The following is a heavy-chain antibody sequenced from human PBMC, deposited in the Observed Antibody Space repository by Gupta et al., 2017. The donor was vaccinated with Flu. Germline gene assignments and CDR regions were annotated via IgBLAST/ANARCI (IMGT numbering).Heavy chain of an antibody. CDR1: Y. D-gene: IGHD6-13*01. CDR2: VDPNSGVT. Sequence: YMHWVRQAPGQGLEWMGWVDPNSGVTNYAQKFRGRVTMTRDTSISTVYMELSRLKPDDTAVYYCARLFLAASDGIDPWGQGTLVTVSS. CDR3: ARLFLAASDGIDP. J-gene: IGHJ5*02. V-gene: IGHV1-2*02.